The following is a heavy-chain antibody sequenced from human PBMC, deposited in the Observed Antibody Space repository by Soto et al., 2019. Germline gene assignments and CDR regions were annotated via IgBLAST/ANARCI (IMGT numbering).Heavy chain of an antibody. V-gene: IGHV1-18*01. CDR2: ISAYNGNT. D-gene: IGHD3-10*01. Sequence: QVQLVQSGAEVKKPGASVKVSCKASGYTFTSYGISWVRQAPGQGLEWMGWISAYNGNTNYAQKLQGRVTMTKDTSTSTAYMELRSLRSDDTAVYYCARDHRYYGSGSYYEAVGWFDPWGQGTLVTVSS. J-gene: IGHJ5*02. CDR1: GYTFTSYG. CDR3: ARDHRYYGSGSYYEAVGWFDP.